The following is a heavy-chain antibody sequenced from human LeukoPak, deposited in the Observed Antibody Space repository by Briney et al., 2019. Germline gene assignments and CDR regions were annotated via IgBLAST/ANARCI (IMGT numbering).Heavy chain of an antibody. CDR2: ISYDGSNK. CDR3: AREGTVTTGYYGMDV. CDR1: GFTFSSYA. J-gene: IGHJ6*02. Sequence: GVSLRLSCAASGFTFSSYAMHWVRQAPGKGLEGVGVISYDGSNKYYADSVKGRFTISRDNSKNTLYLQMNSLRAEDTAVYYCAREGTVTTGYYGMDVWGQGTTVTVSS. V-gene: IGHV3-30-3*01. D-gene: IGHD4-17*01.